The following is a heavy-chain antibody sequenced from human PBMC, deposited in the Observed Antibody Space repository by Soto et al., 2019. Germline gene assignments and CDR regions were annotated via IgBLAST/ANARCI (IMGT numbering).Heavy chain of an antibody. J-gene: IGHJ4*02. CDR2: MSSDGNTK. CDR3: ARAVSLGVAAAGYFDS. Sequence: QVHLAESGGGVVQPGRSLRLSCAAAGFTFSNYPMNRFRQAPGKGLEWVAVMSSDGNTKHYADSVKGRCTISRDNPRNTLDLQMNSLRVEDTAVYYCARAVSLGVAAAGYFDSWGQGAPVTVSS. CDR1: GFTFSNYP. V-gene: IGHV3-30*04. D-gene: IGHD6-25*01.